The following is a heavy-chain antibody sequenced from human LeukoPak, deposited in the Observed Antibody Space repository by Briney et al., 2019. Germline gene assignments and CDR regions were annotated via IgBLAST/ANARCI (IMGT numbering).Heavy chain of an antibody. J-gene: IGHJ5*02. Sequence: SQTLSLTCAFSGDSVSSNSAAWNWIRQSPSRGLQWLGRTYYRSKWYNDYAVSVQSRITINPDISKNQFSLQLNSVTPEDTAVYYCARDQSSLYYDFWSGWYNWFDPWGQGTLVTVSS. CDR1: GDSVSSNSAA. D-gene: IGHD3-3*01. CDR3: ARDQSSLYYDFWSGWYNWFDP. CDR2: TYYRSKWYN. V-gene: IGHV6-1*01.